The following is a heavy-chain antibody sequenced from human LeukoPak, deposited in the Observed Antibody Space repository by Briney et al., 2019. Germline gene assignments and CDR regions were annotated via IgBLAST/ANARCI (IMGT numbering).Heavy chain of an antibody. Sequence: PGGSLRLSCGASGXTFEDYGMAWVRQAPGKGLEWVSAINWDGGSTGYADSVKGRFTISRDNAKKSLYLQMNSLRAEDTAFYYCARGYGDYLYWGQGTLVTVSS. V-gene: IGHV3-20*04. CDR2: INWDGGST. CDR3: ARGYGDYLY. J-gene: IGHJ4*02. CDR1: GXTFEDYG. D-gene: IGHD4-17*01.